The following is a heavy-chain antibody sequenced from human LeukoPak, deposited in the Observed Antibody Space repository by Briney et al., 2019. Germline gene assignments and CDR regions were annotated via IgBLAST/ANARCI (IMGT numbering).Heavy chain of an antibody. V-gene: IGHV3-30*04. CDR2: ISYDGSNK. D-gene: IGHD1-26*01. CDR3: ARVGQWERDRFHDY. Sequence: ARSLRPSCAPSGLTSTSYAVHWVRQAPGKGRGWEGAISYDGSNKYYADSVQGRFTISRDNSKNTLYLQMNSLRAEDTAVYYCARVGQWERDRFHDYWGQGTLVTVSS. CDR1: GLTSTSYA. J-gene: IGHJ4*02.